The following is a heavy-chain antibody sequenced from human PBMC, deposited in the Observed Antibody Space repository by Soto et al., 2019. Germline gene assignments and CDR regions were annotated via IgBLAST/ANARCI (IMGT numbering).Heavy chain of an antibody. J-gene: IGHJ3*02. V-gene: IGHV4-59*01. CDR2: IYYTGTT. Sequence: QVQLQESGPGLVKPSETLSLTCTVSGGSISSYYWSWIRQPPGKGLEWIGYIYYTGTTNYNPSLKSRVTISVDRSKNQFSLKLSSVTAADTAVYYCARSAWGYAFDIWGQGTMVTVSS. CDR1: GGSISSYY. D-gene: IGHD1-26*01. CDR3: ARSAWGYAFDI.